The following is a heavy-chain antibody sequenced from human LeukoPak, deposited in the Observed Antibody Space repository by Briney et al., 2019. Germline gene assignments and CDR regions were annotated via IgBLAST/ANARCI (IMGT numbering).Heavy chain of an antibody. J-gene: IGHJ6*03. D-gene: IGHD3-10*01. Sequence: ASVKVSCKASGYSFTSYDIHWVRQATGQGLEWTGWMNPNSGDTGYAQKFQGRVTMSRSTSISTAYMDLSSLRSDDTAVYYCARGRGGSGAYYMDVWGIGTTVTISS. CDR3: ARGRGGSGAYYMDV. CDR2: MNPNSGDT. V-gene: IGHV1-8*01. CDR1: GYSFTSYD.